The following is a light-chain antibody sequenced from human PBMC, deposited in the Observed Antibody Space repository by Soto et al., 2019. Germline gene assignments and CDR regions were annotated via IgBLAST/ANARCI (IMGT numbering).Light chain of an antibody. V-gene: IGKV1-39*01. J-gene: IGKJ4*01. CDR1: QSISNY. CDR2: GAS. CDR3: QQTYSAPLT. Sequence: DIPMTQSPFSLPASVGDRVNITCRASQSISNYLNWYQQKPGRAPSLLIHGASSLQGGVPSRFRGSGSGTDFTLTISSLQPEDFTTYYCQQTYSAPLTFGGGTKVEI.